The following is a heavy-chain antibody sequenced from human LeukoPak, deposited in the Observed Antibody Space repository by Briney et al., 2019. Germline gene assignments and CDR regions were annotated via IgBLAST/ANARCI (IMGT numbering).Heavy chain of an antibody. D-gene: IGHD3-22*01. CDR3: ARGTYYDSSGYYIDY. V-gene: IGHV1-69*02. CDR2: IIPILGIA. Sequence: SVKVSCKASGGTFSSYTISWVRQAPGQGLEWMGRIIPILGIANYTQKFQGRVTITADKSTSTAYMELSSLRSEDTAVYYCARGTYYDSSGYYIDYWGQGTLVTVSS. J-gene: IGHJ4*02. CDR1: GGTFSSYT.